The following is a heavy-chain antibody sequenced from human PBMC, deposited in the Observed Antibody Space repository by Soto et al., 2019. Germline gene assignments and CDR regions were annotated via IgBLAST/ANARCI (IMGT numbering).Heavy chain of an antibody. Sequence: SETLSLTCAVSGFFISSGNYWGWIRKPPGKGLEWIGSIFRGGNTYYNPSLKSRGTISVYMSKNQFSLKLNSVTAADTAVYYCARARWYDAFDVWGQGTVVTVSS. V-gene: IGHV4-38-2*01. CDR1: GFFISSGNY. CDR2: IFRGGNT. D-gene: IGHD2-15*01. CDR3: ARARWYDAFDV. J-gene: IGHJ3*01.